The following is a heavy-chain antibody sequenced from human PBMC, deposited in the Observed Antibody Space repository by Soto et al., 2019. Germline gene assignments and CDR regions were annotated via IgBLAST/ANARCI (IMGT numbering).Heavy chain of an antibody. D-gene: IGHD6-13*01. CDR3: ARTFAVATEISSVS. V-gene: IGHV4-30-2*01. J-gene: IGHJ5*01. Sequence: SETLSLTCALFGSSINSGSYSWSWIRQPPGKGLEWIGYIYHSGSTYYNPSLKSRVTISVDRSKNQFSLKLSSVTAADTAVYYCARTFAVATEISSVSWRDGILITV. CDR1: GSSINSGSYS. CDR2: IYHSGST.